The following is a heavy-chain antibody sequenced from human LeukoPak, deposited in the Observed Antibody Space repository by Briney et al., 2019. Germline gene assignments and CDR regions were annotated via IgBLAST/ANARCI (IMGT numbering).Heavy chain of an antibody. CDR1: GFSFARSE. Sequence: GGSLRLSCAAAGFSFARSEMNWVRQAPGKGLEWISSSSMYYADSVKGRFTISRENAKQTLYLQMNSLRPEDTAVYYCARAGDKGTANWHFDLWGRGTLVTVSS. CDR2: SSM. V-gene: IGHV3-48*03. J-gene: IGHJ2*01. D-gene: IGHD2-21*01. CDR3: ARAGDKGTANWHFDL.